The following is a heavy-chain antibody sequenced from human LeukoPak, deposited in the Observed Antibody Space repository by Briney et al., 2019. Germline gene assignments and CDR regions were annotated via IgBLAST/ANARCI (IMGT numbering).Heavy chain of an antibody. V-gene: IGHV3-7*01. CDR1: GFTFSSYW. D-gene: IGHD2-8*01. CDR3: ARDLGQRLYCTNGVCDNWFDP. Sequence: GGSLRLSCAASGFTFSSYWMSWVRQAPGKGLEWVANIKQDGSEKYYVDSVKGRFTISRDNAKNSLYLQMNSLRAEDTAAYYCARDLGQRLYCTNGVCDNWFDPWGQGTLVTVSS. CDR2: IKQDGSEK. J-gene: IGHJ5*02.